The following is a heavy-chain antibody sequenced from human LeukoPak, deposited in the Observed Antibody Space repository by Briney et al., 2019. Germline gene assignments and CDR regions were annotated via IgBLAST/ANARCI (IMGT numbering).Heavy chain of an antibody. CDR3: ARGDYYDSSGPLDGAFDI. V-gene: IGHV4-59*01. Sequence: PSETLSLTCTVSGGSISSYYWSWIRQPPGKGLEWIGYIYYSGSTNYNPSLKSRVTISVDTPKNQFSLKLSSVTAADTAVYYCARGDYYDSSGPLDGAFDIWGQGTMVTVSS. D-gene: IGHD3-22*01. CDR1: GGSISSYY. CDR2: IYYSGST. J-gene: IGHJ3*02.